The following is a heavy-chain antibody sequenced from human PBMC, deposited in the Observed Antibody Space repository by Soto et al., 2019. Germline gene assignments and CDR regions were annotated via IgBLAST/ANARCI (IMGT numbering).Heavy chain of an antibody. CDR3: ARDSHAGWLFDY. Sequence: SVKVSFKASGGTFSSYAISWVRQAPGQGLEWMGGIIPIFGTANYAQKFQGRVTITADESTSTAYMELSSLRSEDTAVYYCARDSHAGWLFDYWGQGTLVTVSS. CDR2: IIPIFGTA. J-gene: IGHJ4*02. V-gene: IGHV1-69*13. CDR1: GGTFSSYA. D-gene: IGHD5-12*01.